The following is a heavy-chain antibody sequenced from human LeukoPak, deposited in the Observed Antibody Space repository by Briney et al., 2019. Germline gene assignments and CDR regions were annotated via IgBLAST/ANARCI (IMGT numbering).Heavy chain of an antibody. V-gene: IGHV1-2*02. CDR2: INPNSGGT. J-gene: IGHJ4*02. CDR1: GYTFTGYY. Sequence: ASVKVSCKACGYTFTGYYMHWVRQAPGQGLEWMGWINPNSGGTNYAQKFQGRVTMTRDTSISTAYMELSRLRSDDTAVYYCARDGVGASLHFHYWGQGTLVTVSS. CDR3: ARDGVGASLHFHY. D-gene: IGHD1-26*01.